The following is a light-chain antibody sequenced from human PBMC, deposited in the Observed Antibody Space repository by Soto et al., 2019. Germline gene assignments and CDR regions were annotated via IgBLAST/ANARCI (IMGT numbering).Light chain of an antibody. CDR2: DVT. J-gene: IGLJ2*01. CDR3: SSYSSSPTHVV. V-gene: IGLV2-14*03. CDR1: SSDVGDFNY. Sequence: QSALTQPASVSGSPGRSVTISCTGSSSDVGDFNYVAWYQHLPGRAPKLIIYDVTNRPSGISYRFSASKSGRTASLTISGLQAEDEADYYCSSYSSSPTHVVFGRGTKLTVL.